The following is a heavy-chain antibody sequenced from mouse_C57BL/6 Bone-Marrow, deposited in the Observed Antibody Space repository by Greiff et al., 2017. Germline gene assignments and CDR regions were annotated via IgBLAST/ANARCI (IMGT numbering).Heavy chain of an antibody. D-gene: IGHD1-1*01. V-gene: IGHV7-3*01. Sequence: EVQGVESGGGLVQPGGSLSLSCAASGFTFTDYYMSWVRQPPGKALEWLGFIRNKANGYTTEYSASLKGRFTISRDNSQSILYLQMNALRAEDSATYYCARNASVVVGDWYFDVWGTGTTVTVSS. CDR3: ARNASVVVGDWYFDV. CDR2: IRNKANGYTT. J-gene: IGHJ1*03. CDR1: GFTFTDYY.